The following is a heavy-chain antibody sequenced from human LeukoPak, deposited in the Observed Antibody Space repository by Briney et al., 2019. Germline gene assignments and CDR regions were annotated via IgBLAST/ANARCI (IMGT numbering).Heavy chain of an antibody. CDR1: GGSISSHY. J-gene: IGHJ4*02. CDR2: IYYSGST. D-gene: IGHD3-3*01. CDR3: ARAWEWFPEY. Sequence: SETLSLPFTVSGGSISSHYWSWIRQPPGKGLEWIGYIYYSGSTNYNPSLKSRVTISLDTSKNQFSLKLSSVTAADPAGYYCARAWEWFPEYWGQGTHYTVPS. V-gene: IGHV4-59*11.